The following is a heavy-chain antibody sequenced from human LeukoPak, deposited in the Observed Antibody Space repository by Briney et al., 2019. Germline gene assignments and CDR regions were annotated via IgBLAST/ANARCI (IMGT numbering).Heavy chain of an antibody. CDR1: GGSISSGSDY. V-gene: IGHV4-61*02. CDR2: IYRSGST. Sequence: PSQTLSLTCTVSGGSISSGSDYWSWIRQPAGKALEWIGRIYRSGSTNYNPSLKSRVTISVDTSKNQFSLKLSSVTAADTAVYYCAGRGYSYALGQTDYWGQGTLVTVSS. J-gene: IGHJ4*02. CDR3: AGRGYSYALGQTDY. D-gene: IGHD5-18*01.